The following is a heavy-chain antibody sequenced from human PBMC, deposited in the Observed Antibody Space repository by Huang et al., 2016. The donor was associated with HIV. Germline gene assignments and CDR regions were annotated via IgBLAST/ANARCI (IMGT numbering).Heavy chain of an antibody. CDR1: GYSFPNYW. D-gene: IGHD2-21*02. CDR3: ARSEVLVTAVPFDH. J-gene: IGHJ4*02. V-gene: IGHV5-51*03. CDR2: SDPADSDT. Sequence: EVQLVQSEAEVKKPGESLKISCRGSGYSFPNYWIGWVRQRPGEGLEWVGVSDPADSDTRYSPSFQRQVTFSADKSTRTAYLQWSSLQASDTAIYYCARSEVLVTAVPFDHWGQGTLVTVSS.